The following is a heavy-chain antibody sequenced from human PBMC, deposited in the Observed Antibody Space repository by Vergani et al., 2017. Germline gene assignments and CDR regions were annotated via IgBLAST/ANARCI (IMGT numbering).Heavy chain of an antibody. CDR1: GYAFTGYY. D-gene: IGHD4-11*01. J-gene: IGHJ3*02. CDR2: INPNSGGT. Sequence: QVQLVQSGAEVKKPGASVKVSCKASGYAFTGYYIHWVRQAPGQGLEWMGRINPNSGGTNFAHNFQGRVSMTRDTSISTADMELSRLRSDDTAVYYCARDSRDYPDAFDIWGQGTMVTVSS. CDR3: ARDSRDYPDAFDI. V-gene: IGHV1-2*06.